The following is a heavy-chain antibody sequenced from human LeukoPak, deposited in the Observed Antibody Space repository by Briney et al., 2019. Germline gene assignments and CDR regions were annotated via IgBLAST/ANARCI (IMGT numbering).Heavy chain of an antibody. V-gene: IGHV1-69*05. CDR3: ATDYYDSSGYHGAFDI. J-gene: IGHJ3*02. Sequence: GASVKVSCKASGGTFSSYAISWVRQAPGQGLGWMGGIIPIFGTANYAQKFQGRVTITTDESTSTAYMELSSLRSEDTAVYYCATDYYDSSGYHGAFDIWGQGTMVTVSS. CDR2: IIPIFGTA. CDR1: GGTFSSYA. D-gene: IGHD3-22*01.